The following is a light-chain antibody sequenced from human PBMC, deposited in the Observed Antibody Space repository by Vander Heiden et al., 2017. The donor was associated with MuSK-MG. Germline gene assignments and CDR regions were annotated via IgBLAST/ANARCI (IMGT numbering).Light chain of an antibody. CDR3: QQLNSYPPT. CDR1: QGISSY. Sequence: DLQLTQSPSFLSASVGDRVTITWRASQGISSYLAWYQQKPGKAPKLLIDAASTLQSGVPSRFSGSGSGTEFTLTISSLQPEDFATYYCQQLNSYPPTFGQGTKVEIK. CDR2: AAS. V-gene: IGKV1-9*01. J-gene: IGKJ1*01.